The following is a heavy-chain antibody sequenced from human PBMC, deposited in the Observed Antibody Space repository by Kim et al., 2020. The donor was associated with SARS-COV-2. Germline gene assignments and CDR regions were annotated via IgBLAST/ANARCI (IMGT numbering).Heavy chain of an antibody. CDR2: ISYDGSNK. CDR1: GFTFSSYA. V-gene: IGHV3-30-3*01. CDR3: ARDGLELRALFDY. Sequence: GGSLRLSCAASGFTFSSYAMHWVRQAPGKGLEWVAVISYDGSNKYYADSVKGRFTISRDNSKNTLYLQMNSLRAEDTAVYYCARDGLELRALFDYWGQGTLVTVSS. D-gene: IGHD1-7*01. J-gene: IGHJ4*02.